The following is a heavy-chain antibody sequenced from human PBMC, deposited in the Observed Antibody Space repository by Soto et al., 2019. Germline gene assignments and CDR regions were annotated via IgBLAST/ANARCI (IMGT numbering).Heavy chain of an antibody. CDR3: AQRSAFDI. CDR2: ISYDGSNK. CDR1: GFTFSSYG. V-gene: IGHV3-30*03. J-gene: IGHJ3*02. Sequence: QVQLVESGGGVVQPGRSLRLSCAASGFTFSSYGMHWVRQAPGKGLEWVAVISYDGSNKYYAYSVKGRFTISRDNSKNTLYLQMNSLSAEDPAVYYCAQRSAFDIWGRGTMVTVSS.